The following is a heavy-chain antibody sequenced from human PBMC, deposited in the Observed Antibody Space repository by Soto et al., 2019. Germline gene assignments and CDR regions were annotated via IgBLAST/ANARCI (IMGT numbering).Heavy chain of an antibody. J-gene: IGHJ6*02. CDR1: GGTFSSYA. CDR2: IIPIFGTA. CDR3: ARAMTSPHYYYYYGMDV. D-gene: IGHD2-21*02. Sequence: SVKVSCNASGGTFSSYAISWVRQAPGQGLEWMGGIIPIFGTANYAQKFQGRVTITADESTSTAYMELSSLRSEDTAVYYCARAMTSPHYYYYYGMDVWGQGTTVTVSS. V-gene: IGHV1-69*13.